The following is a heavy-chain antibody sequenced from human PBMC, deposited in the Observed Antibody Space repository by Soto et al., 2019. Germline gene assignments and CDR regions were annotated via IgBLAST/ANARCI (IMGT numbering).Heavy chain of an antibody. Sequence: QITLKESGPTLVKPTQTLTLTCTFSGFSLSTSGVGVGWIRQPPGKALEWLALIYWDDDKRYRPSLKSSLTITTDTSKKQVVLTMTNMDPVDTATYYCARDSSGYYGFDHWGHGTLVTVSS. CDR3: ARDSSGYYGFDH. CDR2: IYWDDDK. D-gene: IGHD3-22*01. CDR1: GFSLSTSGVG. J-gene: IGHJ4*01. V-gene: IGHV2-5*02.